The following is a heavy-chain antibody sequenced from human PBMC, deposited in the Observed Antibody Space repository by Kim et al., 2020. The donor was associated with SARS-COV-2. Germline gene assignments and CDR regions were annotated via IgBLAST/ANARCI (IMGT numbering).Heavy chain of an antibody. D-gene: IGHD3-10*01. Sequence: SETLSLTCTVSGGSISSYYWSWIRQPPGKGLEWIGYIYYSGSTNYNPSLKSRVTISVDTSKNQFSLKLSSVTAADTAVYYCARAGHGLWFGELPLDYWGQGTLVTVSS. CDR1: GGSISSYY. J-gene: IGHJ4*02. V-gene: IGHV4-59*01. CDR2: IYYSGST. CDR3: ARAGHGLWFGELPLDY.